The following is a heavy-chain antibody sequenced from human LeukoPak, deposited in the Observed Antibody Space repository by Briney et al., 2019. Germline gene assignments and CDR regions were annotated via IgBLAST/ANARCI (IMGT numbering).Heavy chain of an antibody. V-gene: IGHV4-39*07. Sequence: PSETLSLTCTVSGGSISTSNYYWGWIRQPPGKGLEWIGNIFYSGSTYYSPSLRSRVTISLDTSRNQFSLKLNSVTAADTAVYYCAKGVTRDFDYWGQGTLVTVSS. D-gene: IGHD2-21*02. J-gene: IGHJ4*02. CDR3: AKGVTRDFDY. CDR1: GGSISTSNYY. CDR2: IFYSGST.